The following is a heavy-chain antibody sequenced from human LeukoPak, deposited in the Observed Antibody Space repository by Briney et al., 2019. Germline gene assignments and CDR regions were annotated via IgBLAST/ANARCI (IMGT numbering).Heavy chain of an antibody. CDR3: ARSGYSGSYPYYYYYYMDV. V-gene: IGHV5-51*01. CDR2: IYPGDSDT. Sequence: GEALKISCKGSGYRFTSYWIGWGRRMPGKGLEWMGIIYPGDSDTRYSPSFQGQVTITADKSISTAYLQWSSLKASDTAMYYCARSGYSGSYPYYYYYYMDVWGKGTTVTISS. D-gene: IGHD1-26*01. J-gene: IGHJ6*03. CDR1: GYRFTSYW.